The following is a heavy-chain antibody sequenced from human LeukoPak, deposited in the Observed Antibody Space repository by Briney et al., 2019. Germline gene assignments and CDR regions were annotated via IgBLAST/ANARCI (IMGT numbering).Heavy chain of an antibody. D-gene: IGHD5-18*01. V-gene: IGHV3-7*01. CDR3: ARDAVDTANAV. CDR1: GFTFSSNW. CDR2: IRPDGSAE. J-gene: IGHJ6*02. Sequence: GGSLRLSCATSGFTFSSNWMSWVRHAPGRGLEWVANIRPDGSAEYYAASVRGRFTLSRDNAKNSLYLQMNSLRAEDTAVYYCARDAVDTANAVWGQGTTVTVSS.